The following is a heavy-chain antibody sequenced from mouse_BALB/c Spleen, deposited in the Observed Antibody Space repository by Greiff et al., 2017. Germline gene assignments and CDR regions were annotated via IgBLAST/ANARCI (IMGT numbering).Heavy chain of an antibody. J-gene: IGHJ4*01. CDR2: IYPGNSDT. D-gene: IGHD4-1*01. CDR3: TRSKLGRAMDY. Sequence: VQLQQSGTVLARPGASVKMSCKASGYTFTSYWMHWVKQRPGQGLEWIGAIYPGNSDTSYNQKFKGKAKLTAVTSTSTAYMELSSLTNEDSAVYYCTRSKLGRAMDYWGQGTSVTVSS. CDR1: GYTFTSYW. V-gene: IGHV1-5*01.